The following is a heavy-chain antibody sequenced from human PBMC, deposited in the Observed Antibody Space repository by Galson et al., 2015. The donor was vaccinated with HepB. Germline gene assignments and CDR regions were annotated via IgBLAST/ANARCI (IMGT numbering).Heavy chain of an antibody. Sequence: SLRLSCAASGFTFSDYYMSWIRQAPGKGLEWVSYISSSGSTIYYADSVKGRFTISRDNAKNSLYLQMNSLRAEDTAVHYCAREGFSTTVMGYFDYWGQGTPVTVSS. D-gene: IGHD4-11*01. CDR2: ISSSGSTI. J-gene: IGHJ4*02. V-gene: IGHV3-11*01. CDR3: AREGFSTTVMGYFDY. CDR1: GFTFSDYY.